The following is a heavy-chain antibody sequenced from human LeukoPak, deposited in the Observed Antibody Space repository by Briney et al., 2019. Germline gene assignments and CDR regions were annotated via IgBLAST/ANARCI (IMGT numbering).Heavy chain of an antibody. CDR2: IYYSGST. CDR1: GGSISSSSYY. J-gene: IGHJ4*02. Sequence: SETLSLTCTVSGGSISSSSYYWGWIRQPPGKGLEWIGSIYYSGSTYYNPSLKSRVTISVDTSKNQFSLKLSSVTAADTAVYYCARQPEYYYDSSVYYSDYWGQGTLVTVSS. V-gene: IGHV4-39*01. CDR3: ARQPEYYYDSSVYYSDY. D-gene: IGHD3-22*01.